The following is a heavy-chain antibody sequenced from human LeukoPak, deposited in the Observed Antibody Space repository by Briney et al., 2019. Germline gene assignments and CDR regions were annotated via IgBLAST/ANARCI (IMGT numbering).Heavy chain of an antibody. Sequence: LSLTCTVSGGSISSYYMSWIRQAPGKGLEWVSYISSSGSTIYYADSVKGRFTISRDNAKNSLYLQMNSLRAEDTAVYYCAHYSSSWYSPDDAFDIWGQGTMVTVSS. J-gene: IGHJ3*02. CDR1: GGSISSYY. CDR3: AHYSSSWYSPDDAFDI. CDR2: ISSSGSTI. D-gene: IGHD6-13*01. V-gene: IGHV3-11*04.